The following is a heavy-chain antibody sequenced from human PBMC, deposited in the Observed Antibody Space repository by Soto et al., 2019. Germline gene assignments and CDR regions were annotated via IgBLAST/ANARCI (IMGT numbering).Heavy chain of an antibody. D-gene: IGHD2-2*01. Sequence: SETLSLTCAVYGGSFSGYYWSWIRQPPGKGLEWIGEINHSGSTNYNPSLKSRVTISVDTPKNQFSLKLSSVTAADTAVYYCARGFPRYCSSTSCYGRFGAFDIWGQGTMVTVSS. CDR3: ARGFPRYCSSTSCYGRFGAFDI. J-gene: IGHJ3*02. V-gene: IGHV4-34*01. CDR1: GGSFSGYY. CDR2: INHSGST.